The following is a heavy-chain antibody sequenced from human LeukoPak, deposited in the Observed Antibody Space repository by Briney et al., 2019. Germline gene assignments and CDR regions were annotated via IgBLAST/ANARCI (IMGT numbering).Heavy chain of an antibody. Sequence: SETLSLTCTVSGGSISSYYWSWIRQPPGKGLEWIGYIYYSGSTDYNPSLKSRVTISVDTSKNQFSLKLSSVTAADTAVYYCARDLWYGVTDWGQGTLVTVSS. CDR1: GGSISSYY. CDR3: ARDLWYGVTD. J-gene: IGHJ4*02. D-gene: IGHD3-10*01. V-gene: IGHV4-59*01. CDR2: IYYSGST.